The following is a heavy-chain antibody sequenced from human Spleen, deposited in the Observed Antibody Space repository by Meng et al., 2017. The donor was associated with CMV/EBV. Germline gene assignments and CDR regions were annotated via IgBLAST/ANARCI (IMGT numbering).Heavy chain of an antibody. CDR1: GYTFINYY. J-gene: IGHJ4*02. Sequence: ASVKVSCKASGYTFINYYMHWVRQAPGQGLEWMGIISPSSGRTTYAKRFQGRVTMTRDTSTSTVYMELSSLRSEDTAVYYCARRDEERYPFDYWGQGTLVTVSS. CDR2: ISPSSGRT. D-gene: IGHD5-24*01. CDR3: ARRDEERYPFDY. V-gene: IGHV1-46*01.